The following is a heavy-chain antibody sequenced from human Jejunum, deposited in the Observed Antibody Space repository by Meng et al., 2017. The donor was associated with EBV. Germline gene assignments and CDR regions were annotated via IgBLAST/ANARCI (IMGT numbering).Heavy chain of an antibody. CDR3: ATVNFYDSPAY. CDR1: GHTFTDYY. Sequence: EVQRVQFGAEVKKPGATVKISCKVSGHTFTDYYIHWVQQAPGKGLEWMGLVDPEDGETIYAEKFQGRVIMTADTSTDTAYMDLSSLRSEDTAVYYCATVNFYDSPAYWGQGTLVTVSS. J-gene: IGHJ4*02. D-gene: IGHD3-22*01. V-gene: IGHV1-69-2*01. CDR2: VDPEDGET.